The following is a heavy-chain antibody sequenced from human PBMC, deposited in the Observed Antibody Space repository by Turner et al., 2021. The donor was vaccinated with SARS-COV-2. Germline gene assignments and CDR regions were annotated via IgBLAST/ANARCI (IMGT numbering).Heavy chain of an antibody. CDR2: VNHRGAT. J-gene: IGHJ5*02. D-gene: IGHD5-12*01. CDR3: ARPYEGSGRGWFDP. CDR1: GTSVSAFY. V-gene: IGHV4-34*01. Sequence: QLQLQESGPGLVKPSETLSLTCAVAGTSVSAFYWSWIRQPPGKGLEWIGDVNHRGATNYNPSLNSRVSISVDMSKNQFSLRLTSVTAADTAVYYCARPYEGSGRGWFDPWGQGTLVTVSS.